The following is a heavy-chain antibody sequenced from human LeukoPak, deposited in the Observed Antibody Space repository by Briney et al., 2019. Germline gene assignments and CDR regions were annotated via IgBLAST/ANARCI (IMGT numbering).Heavy chain of an antibody. CDR2: IWYDGSNK. D-gene: IGHD6-13*01. CDR1: GFTFSSYG. V-gene: IGHV3-33*01. CDR3: AREYSSSWYLWFDP. Sequence: GGSLRLSCAASGFTFSSYGVHWVRQAPGKGLEWVAVIWYDGSNKYYADSVKGRFTISRDNSKNTLYLQMNSLRAEDTAVYYCAREYSSSWYLWFDPWGQGTLVTVSS. J-gene: IGHJ5*02.